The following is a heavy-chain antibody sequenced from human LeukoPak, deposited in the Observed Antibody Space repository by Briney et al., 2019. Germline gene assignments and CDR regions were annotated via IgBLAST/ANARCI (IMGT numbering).Heavy chain of an antibody. V-gene: IGHV3-30-3*01. J-gene: IGHJ5*02. CDR1: GFTFSSYA. D-gene: IGHD4-23*01. CDR3: ARALSYGGNINWFDP. Sequence: GRSLRLSCAASGFTFSSYAMHWVRQAPGKGLEWVAVISYDGSNKYYADSVKGRFTISRDNAKNTLYLQMNSLRAEDTAVYYCARALSYGGNINWFDPWGQGTLVTVSS. CDR2: ISYDGSNK.